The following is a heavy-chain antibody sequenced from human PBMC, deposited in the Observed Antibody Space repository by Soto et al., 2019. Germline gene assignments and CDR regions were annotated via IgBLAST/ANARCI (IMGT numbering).Heavy chain of an antibody. CDR1: GGSFSGYY. J-gene: IGHJ6*02. V-gene: IGHV4-34*01. D-gene: IGHD3-9*01. CDR3: ARGYYDILAGYYYYYYYGMDV. Sequence: SETLSLTCAVYGGSFSGYYWSWVRQPPGKGLDWIGEINHSGSNNDNPSPKSGVTITVYTSKNQFPLKLSSVTAAETSVDYYARGYYDILAGYYYYYYYGMDVWGQGTTVTVSS. CDR2: INHSGSN.